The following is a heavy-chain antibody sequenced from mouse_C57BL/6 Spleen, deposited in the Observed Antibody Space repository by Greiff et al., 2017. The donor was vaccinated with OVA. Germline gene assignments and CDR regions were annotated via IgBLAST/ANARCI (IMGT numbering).Heavy chain of an antibody. CDR3: ARRVTTAYAMDY. D-gene: IGHD1-2*01. V-gene: IGHV1-69*01. J-gene: IGHJ4*01. CDR1: GYTFTSYW. CDR2: IDPSDSYT. Sequence: QVQLQQSGAELVMPGASVKLSCKASGYTFTSYWMHWVKQRPGQGLEWIGEIDPSDSYTNYNQKFKGKSTLTVDKSSSTAYMQLSSLTSEDSAVYYCARRVTTAYAMDYWGQGTSVTVSS.